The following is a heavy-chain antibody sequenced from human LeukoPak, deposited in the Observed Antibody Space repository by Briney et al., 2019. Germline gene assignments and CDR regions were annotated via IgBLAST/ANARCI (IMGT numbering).Heavy chain of an antibody. CDR3: ARESFLLDGYNSQGFGY. D-gene: IGHD5-24*01. CDR1: GYTFTSYY. CDR2: INPNSGGT. Sequence: GASVKVSCKASGYTFTSYYMHWVRQAPGQGLEWMGWINPNSGGTNYAQKFQGRVTMTRDTSISTAYMELSSLRSEDTAVYYCARESFLLDGYNSQGFGYWGQGTLVTVSS. J-gene: IGHJ4*02. V-gene: IGHV1-2*02.